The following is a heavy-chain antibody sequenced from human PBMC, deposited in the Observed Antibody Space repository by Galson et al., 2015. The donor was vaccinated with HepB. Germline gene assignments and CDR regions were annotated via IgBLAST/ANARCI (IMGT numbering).Heavy chain of an antibody. CDR2: ISYDGSNK. D-gene: IGHD1-26*01. V-gene: IGHV3-30*18. Sequence: SLRLSCAASGFTFSSYGMHWVRQAPGKGLEWVAVISYDGSNKYYADSVKGRFTISRDNSKNTLYLQMNSLRAEDTAVYYCAKDDGGSVDYWGQGTLVTVSS. CDR3: AKDDGGSVDY. CDR1: GFTFSSYG. J-gene: IGHJ4*02.